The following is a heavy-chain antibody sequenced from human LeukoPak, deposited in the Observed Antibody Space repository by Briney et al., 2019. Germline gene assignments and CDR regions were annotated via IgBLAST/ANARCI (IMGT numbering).Heavy chain of an antibody. D-gene: IGHD5-18*01. V-gene: IGHV4-4*09. CDR1: GDSVSSGY. CDR2: IYDSGVT. Sequence: PSETLSLSCNVSGDSVSSGYWTWIRQSPGKGLEWIGFIYDSGVTDYNPSLKSRLIISLDTSKNHFSLNLRSVSAADTAIYFCAVRGHRYFRDWGQGILVTVSS. J-gene: IGHJ1*01. CDR3: AVRGHRYFRD.